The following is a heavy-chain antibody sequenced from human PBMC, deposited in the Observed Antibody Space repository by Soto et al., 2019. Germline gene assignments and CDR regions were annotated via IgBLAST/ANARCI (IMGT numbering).Heavy chain of an antibody. D-gene: IGHD3-22*01. CDR2: ISYDGSNK. CDR3: AKDSSGPHKFDY. V-gene: IGHV3-30*18. J-gene: IGHJ4*02. CDR1: GFTFSSYG. Sequence: PGGSLRLSCAASGFTFSSYGMHWVRQAPGKGLEWVAVISYDGSNKYYADSVKGRFTISRDNSKNTLYLQMNSLRAEDTAVYYCAKDSSGPHKFDYWGQGTLVTVSS.